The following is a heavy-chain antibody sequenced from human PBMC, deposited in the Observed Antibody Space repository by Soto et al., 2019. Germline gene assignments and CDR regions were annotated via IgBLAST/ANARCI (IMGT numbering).Heavy chain of an antibody. CDR3: ARDVLENSSGTCYYGMDV. J-gene: IGHJ6*02. CDR1: GDSVSSNSAA. V-gene: IGHV6-1*01. CDR2: TYYRSKWYN. Sequence: SQTLSLTCAISGDSVSSNSAASNWIRQSPSRGLEWLGRTYYRSKWYNDYAVSVKSRITINPDTSKNQFSLQLNSVTAEGTAVYYCARDVLENSSGTCYYGMDVWGQGTTVTVSS. D-gene: IGHD2-15*01.